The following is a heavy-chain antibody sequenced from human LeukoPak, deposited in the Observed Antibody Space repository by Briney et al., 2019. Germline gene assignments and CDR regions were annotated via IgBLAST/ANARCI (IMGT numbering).Heavy chain of an antibody. Sequence: GGSLRLSCAASGFTFSSYSMNWVRQAPGKGLEWVSSISSSSSYIYYADSVKGRFTISRDNAKNSLYLQMNSQRAEDTAVYYCARGWERGAFDIWGQGTMVTVSS. CDR1: GFTFSSYS. V-gene: IGHV3-21*01. D-gene: IGHD1-26*01. CDR2: ISSSSSYI. J-gene: IGHJ3*02. CDR3: ARGWERGAFDI.